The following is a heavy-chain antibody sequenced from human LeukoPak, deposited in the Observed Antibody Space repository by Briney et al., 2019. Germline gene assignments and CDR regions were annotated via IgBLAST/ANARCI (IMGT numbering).Heavy chain of an antibody. Sequence: PGGSLRLSCAASGFTVSSIHMVWVRQAPGKGLEWVSVTYTGGNSYYADSVKGRFTLSRDYPKNTLYLQMNSLRAEDTAVYFCAKYSGSYYYPPNWDSWGQGTLVTVSS. J-gene: IGHJ4*02. CDR3: AKYSGSYYYPPNWDS. V-gene: IGHV3-53*01. CDR1: GFTVSSIH. D-gene: IGHD1-26*01. CDR2: TYTGGNS.